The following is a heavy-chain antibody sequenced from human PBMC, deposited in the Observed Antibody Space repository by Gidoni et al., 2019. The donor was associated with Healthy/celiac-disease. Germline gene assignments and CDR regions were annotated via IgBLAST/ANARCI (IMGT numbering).Heavy chain of an antibody. J-gene: IGHJ4*02. CDR1: GGSIRSSDYY. Sequence: QLQLQESGPGLVKPSETLSLPCTVSGGSIRSSDYYWGWVRQPPGKGLEWIGTIYYRGDTYYNPSLKSRVTISVDMSRNQFSLWLTSVTAADTAMYYCARDVRYSSSWSHFDYWGQGILVTVSS. CDR2: IYYRGDT. CDR3: ARDVRYSSSWSHFDY. D-gene: IGHD6-13*01. V-gene: IGHV4-39*07.